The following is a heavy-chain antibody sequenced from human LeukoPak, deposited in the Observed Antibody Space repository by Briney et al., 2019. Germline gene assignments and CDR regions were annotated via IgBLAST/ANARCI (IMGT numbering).Heavy chain of an antibody. D-gene: IGHD6-19*01. J-gene: IGHJ4*02. CDR2: MNPNSGNT. Sequence: GSSVTVSCKASGYTFTSYDINWVRQAPGQGLEWMGWMNPNSGNTGYAQKFQGRVTMTRNTSISTAYMELSSLRSEDTAVYYCARGSWLVPFDYWGQGTLVTVSS. CDR3: ARGSWLVPFDY. V-gene: IGHV1-8*01. CDR1: GYTFTSYD.